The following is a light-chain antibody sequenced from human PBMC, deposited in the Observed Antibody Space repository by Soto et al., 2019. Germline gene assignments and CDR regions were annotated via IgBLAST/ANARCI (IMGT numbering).Light chain of an antibody. CDR3: QQRSNWT. CDR1: QSFSSY. V-gene: IGKV3-11*01. Sequence: EIGLTQSPATLSLSPGERATLSCRASQSFSSYLAWYQQKPGKAPRLLIYGASNRATGIPAGFSGSGSGTDFTLTISSLEPEDFAVYYCQQRSNWTFGQGTKVDI. J-gene: IGKJ1*01. CDR2: GAS.